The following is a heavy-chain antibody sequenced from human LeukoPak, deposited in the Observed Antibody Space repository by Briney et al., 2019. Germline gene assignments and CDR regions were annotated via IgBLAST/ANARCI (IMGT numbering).Heavy chain of an antibody. CDR1: GYTFTSYG. V-gene: IGHV1-18*01. D-gene: IGHD3-10*01. J-gene: IGHJ4*02. CDR3: ARAGITMVRGVIITKYYFDY. CDR2: ISAYNGNT. Sequence: ASVKVSCKASGYTFTSYGISWVRQAPGQGLEWMGWISAYNGNTNYAQKLQGRVTMTTDTSTSTAYMDLRSLRSDDTAVYYCARAGITMVRGVIITKYYFDYWGQGTLVTVSS.